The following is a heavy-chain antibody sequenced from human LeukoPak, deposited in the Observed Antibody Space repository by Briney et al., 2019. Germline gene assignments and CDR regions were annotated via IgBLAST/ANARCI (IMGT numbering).Heavy chain of an antibody. CDR2: INPSGGST. CDR1: GYTFTIYD. V-gene: IGHV1-46*01. Sequence: ASVKVSCKASGYTFTIYDIHWVRQATGQGLEWMGIINPSGGSTSYAQKFQGRVTMTRDTSTSTVYMELSSLRSEDTAVYYCARECIAARPIPMDVWGKGTTVTVSS. CDR3: ARECIAARPIPMDV. J-gene: IGHJ6*03. D-gene: IGHD6-6*01.